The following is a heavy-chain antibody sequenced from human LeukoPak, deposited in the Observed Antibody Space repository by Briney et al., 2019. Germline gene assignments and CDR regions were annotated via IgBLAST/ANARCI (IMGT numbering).Heavy chain of an antibody. J-gene: IGHJ6*03. CDR3: AKDYYYGSGSYWPYYYYYYMDV. CDR1: GFIFSSYA. Sequence: GGSLRLSCAASGFIFSSYAMSWVRQAPGKGLEWVSVISGSGDSIYYADSVKGRFTISRDNSKNTLYLQMNSLRAEDTAVYYCAKDYYYGSGSYWPYYYYYYMDVWGKGTTVTVSS. D-gene: IGHD3-10*01. CDR2: ISGSGDSI. V-gene: IGHV3-23*01.